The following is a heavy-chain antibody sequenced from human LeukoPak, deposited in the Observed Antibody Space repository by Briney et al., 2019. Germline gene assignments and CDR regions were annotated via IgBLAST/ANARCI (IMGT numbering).Heavy chain of an antibody. CDR3: ARESGGSYYYDSSGYNGVDY. CDR1: GDSVSSNSAA. Sequence: SQTLSLTCAISGDSVSSNSAAWNWIRQSPSRGLEWLGRTYYRSKWYNDYAVSVKSRITINPDTSKNQFSLQLNSVTPEDTAVYYCARESGGSYYYDSSGYNGVDYWGQGTLVTVSS. V-gene: IGHV6-1*01. J-gene: IGHJ4*02. CDR2: TYYRSKWYN. D-gene: IGHD3-22*01.